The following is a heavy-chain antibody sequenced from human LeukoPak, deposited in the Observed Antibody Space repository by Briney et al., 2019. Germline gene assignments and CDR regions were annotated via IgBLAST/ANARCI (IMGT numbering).Heavy chain of an antibody. CDR3: ARGRYYYDSSGYQRFDP. Sequence: SETLSLTCTVSGGSISSSSYYWGWIRQPPGKGLEWIGSIYYSGSTYYNPSLKSRVTISVDTSKNQFSLKLSSVTAADTAVYYCARGRYYYDSSGYQRFDPWGQGTLVTVSS. D-gene: IGHD3-22*01. CDR2: IYYSGST. V-gene: IGHV4-39*07. J-gene: IGHJ5*02. CDR1: GGSISSSSYY.